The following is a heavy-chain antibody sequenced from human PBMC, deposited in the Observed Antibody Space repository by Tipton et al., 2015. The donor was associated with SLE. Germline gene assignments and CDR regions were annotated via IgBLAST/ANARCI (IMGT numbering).Heavy chain of an antibody. CDR1: EFTFRSYW. V-gene: IGHV3-7*01. D-gene: IGHD5-12*01. CDR2: IKQGGSER. CDR3: ARGGVGGYDYFDY. J-gene: IGHJ4*02. Sequence: GTSEFTFRSYWMSWVRQAPGKGLEWVANIKQGGSERYYVDSVKGRFTISRDNSENSLYLRMNSLRAEDTAVYYCARGGVGGYDYFDYWGQGALVTVSS.